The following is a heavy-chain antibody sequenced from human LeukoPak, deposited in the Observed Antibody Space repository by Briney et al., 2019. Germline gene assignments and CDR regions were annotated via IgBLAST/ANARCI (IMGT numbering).Heavy chain of an antibody. CDR1: GFTVSDHY. CDR2: INSDGSEG. J-gene: IGHJ3*01. D-gene: IGHD6-6*01. V-gene: IGHV3-7*03. Sequence: GGSLRLSCVASGFTVSDHYIDWVRQAPGKGLEWVASINSDGSEGYYADVVKGRFTISRDNAKNSLYLQINSLRAEDTAVYYCARSSYSSSSSVWGQGTMVTVSS. CDR3: ARSSYSSSSSV.